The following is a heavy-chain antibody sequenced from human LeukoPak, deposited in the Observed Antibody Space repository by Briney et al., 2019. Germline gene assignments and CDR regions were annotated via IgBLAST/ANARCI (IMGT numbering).Heavy chain of an antibody. Sequence: GGSLRLSCAASGFTFSGYSMNWVRQAPGKGLEWVSSISSSSSYIYYADSVKGRFTISRDNAKNSLYLQMNSLRAEDTAVYYCARDPDVLGIAAAVAFDIWGQGTMVTVSS. CDR2: ISSSSSYI. CDR1: GFTFSGYS. J-gene: IGHJ3*02. V-gene: IGHV3-21*01. D-gene: IGHD6-13*01. CDR3: ARDPDVLGIAAAVAFDI.